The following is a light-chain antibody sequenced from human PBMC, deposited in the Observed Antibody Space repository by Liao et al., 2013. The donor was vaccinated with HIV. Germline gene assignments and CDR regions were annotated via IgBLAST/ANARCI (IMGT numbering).Light chain of an antibody. CDR3: QAWGSSTVV. Sequence: SYELTQPPSVSVSPGQTASITCSGPKMGDKFVSWYQQRPGQSPVLVIYQDAKRPSGIPERFSGSNSGNTATLTISGAQAVDEADYFCQAWGSSTVVFGTGTEVTVL. CDR2: QDA. J-gene: IGLJ1*01. V-gene: IGLV3-1*01. CDR1: KMGDKF.